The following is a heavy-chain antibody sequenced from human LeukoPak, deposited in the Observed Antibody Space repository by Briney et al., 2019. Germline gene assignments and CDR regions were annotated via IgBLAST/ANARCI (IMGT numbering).Heavy chain of an antibody. J-gene: IGHJ5*02. CDR2: IYYSGST. D-gene: IGHD1-1*01. CDR1: GDSISSYY. V-gene: IGHV4-59*01. CDR3: ARYKSVADSFDP. Sequence: SETLSLTCTVSGDSISSYYWSWIRQPPGKGLEWIGYIYYSGSTNYNPSLKSRVTISVDTSKNQFSLKLSSVTAADTAVYYCARYKSVADSFDPWGQGTPVTVSS.